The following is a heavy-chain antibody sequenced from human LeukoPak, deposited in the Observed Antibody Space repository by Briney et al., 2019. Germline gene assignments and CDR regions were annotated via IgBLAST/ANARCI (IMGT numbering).Heavy chain of an antibody. CDR1: GYTFTSYD. V-gene: IGHV1-8*01. CDR3: ARDPPSYYYGSGSYYAGYYGMDV. CDR2: MNPNSADT. D-gene: IGHD3-10*01. J-gene: IGHJ6*02. Sequence: ASVKVSCKASGYTFTSYDINWVRQPTGQGLEWLGWMNPNSADTGYSQKFQGRVIMTSNTSISTAYMELSSLRSEDTAVYYCARDPPSYYYGSGSYYAGYYGMDVWGQGTTVTVSS.